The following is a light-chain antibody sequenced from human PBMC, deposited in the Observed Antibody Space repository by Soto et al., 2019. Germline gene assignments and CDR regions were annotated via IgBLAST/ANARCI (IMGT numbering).Light chain of an antibody. Sequence: QSALTQPVSVSGSPRQSITISCTGTNTDVGTYNYVSWYQQHPAKAPTVMIYEFTYRPSGVSNRFSGSKSGNTASLTISGLQAEDEAEYYCSSYTGSSTLAVFGTWTKATVL. J-gene: IGLJ1*01. V-gene: IGLV2-14*03. CDR2: EFT. CDR3: SSYTGSSTLAV. CDR1: NTDVGTYNY.